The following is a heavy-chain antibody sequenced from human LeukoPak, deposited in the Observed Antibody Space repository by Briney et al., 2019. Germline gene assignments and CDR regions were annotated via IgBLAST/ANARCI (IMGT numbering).Heavy chain of an antibody. V-gene: IGHV5-51*01. J-gene: IGHJ3*01. CDR1: GYSFTSYW. CDR2: NYPGDSDT. D-gene: IGHD5-12*01. CDR3: ARRVSSSGFDAFDV. Sequence: GESLKISCKGSGYSFTSYWIGWVRQMPGKGLEWMGINYPGDSDTTYSPSFQGQVTMSADKSLSTAYLQWSSLKASDTAMYYCARRVSSSGFDAFDVWGQGTMVTVSS.